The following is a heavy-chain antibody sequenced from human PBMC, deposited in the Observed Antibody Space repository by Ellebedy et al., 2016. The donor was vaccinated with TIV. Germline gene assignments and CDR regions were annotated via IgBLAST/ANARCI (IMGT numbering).Heavy chain of an antibody. V-gene: IGHV4-34*01. CDR3: ARGRGDGYNTLLFDY. CDR2: INDGGST. J-gene: IGHJ4*02. CDR1: GGSFSGYY. D-gene: IGHD5-24*01. Sequence: SETLSLXCAVYGGSFSGYYWSWIRQSPGKGLEWIGEINDGGSTNYNPSLKSRVTTSVDTSKNQFSLKLGSVSAADTAVYYCARGRGDGYNTLLFDYWGQGTLVTVSS.